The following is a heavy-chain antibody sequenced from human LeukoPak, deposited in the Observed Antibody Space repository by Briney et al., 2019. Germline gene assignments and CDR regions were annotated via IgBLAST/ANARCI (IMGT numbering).Heavy chain of an antibody. CDR3: ARRTISSVRWAREY. CDR1: GYSISSGYY. V-gene: IGHV4-38-2*02. J-gene: IGHJ4*02. Sequence: SETLSLTCTVSGYSISSGYYWGWIRQPPGKGLKWIGSIYYSGSTYYNPSLKSRVTISVDTSKNQFSLKLSSVTAADTAVYYCARRTISSVRWAREYWGQGTLVTVSS. D-gene: IGHD3-3*02. CDR2: IYYSGST.